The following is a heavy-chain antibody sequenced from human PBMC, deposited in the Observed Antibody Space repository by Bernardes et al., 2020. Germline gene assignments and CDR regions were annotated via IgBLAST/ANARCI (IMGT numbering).Heavy chain of an antibody. V-gene: IGHV3-23*05. Sequence: GGSLRLSCAASGFPFSTYAMNWVRQAPGKGLEWVSGIDSSGRRTSHADSVKGRFTISRDTSKNTLYLQMSSLRAEDTAIYFCARADSGSLYYYYMDVWGRGTTVTVSS. CDR2: IDSSGRRT. CDR3: ARADSGSLYYYYMDV. CDR1: GFPFSTYA. D-gene: IGHD2-15*01. J-gene: IGHJ6*03.